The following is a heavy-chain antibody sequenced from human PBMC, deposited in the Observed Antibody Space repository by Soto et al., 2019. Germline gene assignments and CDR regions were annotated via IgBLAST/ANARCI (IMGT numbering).Heavy chain of an antibody. Sequence: WGSLRLSCAASGFTFISYGIHFFRHAPCKGLEWVAVISYDGSNKYYADSVKGRFTISRDNSKNTLYLQMNSLRAEDTAVYYCAKVFHDSSGSDYWGQGTLVTVSS. CDR2: ISYDGSNK. CDR3: AKVFHDSSGSDY. CDR1: GFTFISYG. J-gene: IGHJ4*02. V-gene: IGHV3-30*18. D-gene: IGHD3-22*01.